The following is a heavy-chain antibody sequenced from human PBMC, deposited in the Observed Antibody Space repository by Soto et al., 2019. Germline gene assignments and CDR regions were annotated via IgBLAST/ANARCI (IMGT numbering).Heavy chain of an antibody. V-gene: IGHV4-34*01. CDR3: ARVERGTATTVVDAFDI. CDR2: MSHSGGT. CDR1: GGSVNSGNYY. J-gene: IGHJ3*02. D-gene: IGHD1-1*01. Sequence: QVQLQQWGAGLLKPSETLSLTCAVFGGSVNSGNYYWSWIRQPPGKGLEWIGEMSHSGGTHFNPTLKSRVTISVYTSKSQSSRKMSSVTAADAALYYRARVERGTATTVVDAFDIWGPGTMVTVSS.